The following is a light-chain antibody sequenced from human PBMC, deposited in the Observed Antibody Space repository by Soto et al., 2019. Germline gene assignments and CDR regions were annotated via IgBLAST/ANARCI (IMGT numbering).Light chain of an antibody. V-gene: IGKV3-20*01. CDR2: GAS. J-gene: IGKJ4*01. CDR1: QSVSSSY. Sequence: EIVLTQSPGTLSLSPGERATLSCRASQSVSSSYLAWYQQKPGQAPRLLIYGASSRATGIPDRFSGSGSATDFTLTISILEPEDFAVYYCQQYGSSPLTFGGGTKVEIK. CDR3: QQYGSSPLT.